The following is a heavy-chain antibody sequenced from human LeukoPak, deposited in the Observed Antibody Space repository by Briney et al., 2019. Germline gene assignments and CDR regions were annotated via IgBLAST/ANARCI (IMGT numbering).Heavy chain of an antibody. V-gene: IGHV3-23*01. CDR1: GFTFSNYV. J-gene: IGHJ5*02. Sequence: PGGSLRLSCAASGFTFSNYVMSWVRQAPGKGLNWVSGISASGGNTYYADSVKGRFTISRDNSKNTLYLQMNSLRAEDTAAYYCARGIVVSPAAPYSWFDPRGQGTLVIVSS. CDR2: ISASGGNT. D-gene: IGHD2-2*01. CDR3: ARGIVVSPAAPYSWFDP.